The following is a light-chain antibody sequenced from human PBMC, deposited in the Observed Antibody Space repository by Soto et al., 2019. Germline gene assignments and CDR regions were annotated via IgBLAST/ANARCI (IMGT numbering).Light chain of an antibody. V-gene: IGLV1-44*01. CDR1: TSNIGSNA. J-gene: IGLJ2*01. Sequence: QSVLTQPHSASGTPGQRVTFSCSGSTSNIGSNAVNWYQQLPGTAPKLLIYSNDRRPSGVPDRFSGSKSGTSASLAISGLQSEDEADYYCTAWDDSLNGRLFGGGTKLTVL. CDR2: SND. CDR3: TAWDDSLNGRL.